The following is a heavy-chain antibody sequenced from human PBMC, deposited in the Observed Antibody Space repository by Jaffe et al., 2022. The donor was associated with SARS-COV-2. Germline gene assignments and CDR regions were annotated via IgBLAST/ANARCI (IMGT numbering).Heavy chain of an antibody. D-gene: IGHD3-9*01. CDR2: FYPGDSDT. CDR1: GYSFSSYW. Sequence: EVQLVQSGAEAKKPGESLRISCKTSGYSFSSYWIGWVRQMPGKGLEWMGNFYPGDSDTRYSPSFQGQVTISADWSITTAYLQWSSLKASDTAIYYCARGLYYSFLTGHYNGNVAFDIWGQGTMVTVSS. CDR3: ARGLYYSFLTGHYNGNVAFDI. J-gene: IGHJ3*02. V-gene: IGHV5-51*01.